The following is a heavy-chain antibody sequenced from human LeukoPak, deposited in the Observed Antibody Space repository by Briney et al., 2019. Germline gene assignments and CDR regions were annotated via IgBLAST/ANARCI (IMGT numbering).Heavy chain of an antibody. J-gene: IGHJ4*02. CDR1: GFTFGDYA. Sequence: GGSLRLSCTASGFTFGDYAMSWFRQAPGKGLEWVGFIRSKAYGGTTEYAASVKGRFTISRDDSKSIAYLQMNSLKTEDTAVYYCTRGAYGDLSYYFDYWGQGTLVTVSS. D-gene: IGHD4-17*01. CDR2: IRSKAYGGTT. V-gene: IGHV3-49*03. CDR3: TRGAYGDLSYYFDY.